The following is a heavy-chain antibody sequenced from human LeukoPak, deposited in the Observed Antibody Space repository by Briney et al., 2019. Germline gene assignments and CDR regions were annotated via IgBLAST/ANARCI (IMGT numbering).Heavy chain of an antibody. Sequence: GGSLRLSCAASGFTFSSYSMNWVRQAPGKGLEWVSSISSSSSYIYYADSVKGRFTISRDNAKNSLYLQMNSLRAEDTAVYYCARVLEWAAGHDYWGQGTLVTVSS. J-gene: IGHJ4*02. CDR2: ISSSSSYI. CDR1: GFTFSSYS. V-gene: IGHV3-21*01. CDR3: ARVLEWAAGHDY. D-gene: IGHD6-13*01.